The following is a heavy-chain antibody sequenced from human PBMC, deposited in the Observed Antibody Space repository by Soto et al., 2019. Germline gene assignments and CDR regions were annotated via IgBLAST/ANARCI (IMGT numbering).Heavy chain of an antibody. V-gene: IGHV6-1*01. Sequence: QVQLQQSGPGLVKPSQTLSLTCAISGDSVSSNSAAWNWIRQSPSRGLEWLGRTYYRSKWYNDYAVSVKSRITINPDTSKNQFSLQLNSVTPEDTAVYYCAREVDCTNGVCYGGVFDYWGQGTLVTVSS. CDR2: TYYRSKWYN. CDR1: GDSVSSNSAA. J-gene: IGHJ4*02. CDR3: AREVDCTNGVCYGGVFDY. D-gene: IGHD2-8*01.